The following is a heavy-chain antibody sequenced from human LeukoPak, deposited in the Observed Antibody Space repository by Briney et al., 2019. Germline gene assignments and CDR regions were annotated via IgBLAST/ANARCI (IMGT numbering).Heavy chain of an antibody. J-gene: IGHJ5*02. Sequence: PGGSVRLLCAASGFTFDDYAMHWARHAPGKGLEWVSLISGDGGSTYYADYLKGRFTISRDNSKNSLYLQMNSLRTEYTALYYCAKDWGLQGLSFDPWGQGTLVTVSS. CDR2: ISGDGGST. CDR3: AKDWGLQGLSFDP. V-gene: IGHV3-43*02. CDR1: GFTFDDYA. D-gene: IGHD7-27*01.